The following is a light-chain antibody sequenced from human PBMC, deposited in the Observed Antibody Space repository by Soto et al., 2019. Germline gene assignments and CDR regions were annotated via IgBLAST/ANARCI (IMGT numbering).Light chain of an antibody. CDR2: GAS. V-gene: IGKV3-15*01. CDR3: QQYHMLSIT. Sequence: DIVMTQSPATLSVAPGDRVTFSCRASQGVSRKLAWYQHKPGQAPRLLISGASTGATGIPARFSGRGSGTEFTLTISSLQSDYCAIYYSQQYHMLSITFGGGTKVEIK. CDR1: QGVSRK. J-gene: IGKJ4*01.